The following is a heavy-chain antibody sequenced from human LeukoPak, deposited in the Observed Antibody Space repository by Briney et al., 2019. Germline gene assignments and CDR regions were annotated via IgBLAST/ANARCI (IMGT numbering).Heavy chain of an antibody. CDR2: ISGSVGST. Sequence: GGSLRLSCAASGFTFSSYAMSWVRQAPGKGLEWGSAISGSVGSTYYADSVKGRFTISRDNSKNALYLQMNSLRAEDTAIYYCAKVPEERGNSGYYYMDYWGQGTLVTVSS. J-gene: IGHJ4*02. V-gene: IGHV3-23*01. CDR3: AKVPEERGNSGYYYMDY. D-gene: IGHD3-22*01. CDR1: GFTFSSYA.